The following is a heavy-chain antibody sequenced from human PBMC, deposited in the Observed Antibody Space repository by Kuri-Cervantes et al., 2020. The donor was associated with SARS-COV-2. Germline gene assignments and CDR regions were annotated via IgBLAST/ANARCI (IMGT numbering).Heavy chain of an antibody. CDR1: GFTFSSYA. V-gene: IGHV4-59*08. CDR3: ARLLTIGEDDY. CDR2: IYYGGST. D-gene: IGHD3-10*01. J-gene: IGHJ4*02. Sequence: ESLKISCAASGFTFSSYAMSWVRQAPGKGLEWIGYIYYGGSTNYNPSLESRVTISVDTSKNQFSLKLSSVTAADTAVYYCARLLTIGEDDYWGQGTLVTVSS.